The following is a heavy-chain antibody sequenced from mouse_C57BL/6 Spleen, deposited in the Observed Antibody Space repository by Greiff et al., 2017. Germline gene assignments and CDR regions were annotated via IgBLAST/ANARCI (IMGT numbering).Heavy chain of an antibody. CDR2: ILPGRGST. J-gene: IGHJ3*01. CDR1: GYTFTGYW. V-gene: IGHV1-9*01. Sequence: VQLQQSGAELMKPGASVKLSCKATGYTFTGYWIEWVKQRPGHGLEWIGEILPGRGSTKYNEKFKGKATFTADTSSNTAYMQLSSLTTEDSAIYYCARSARYDPFAYWGQGTLVTVSA. D-gene: IGHD2-12*01. CDR3: ARSARYDPFAY.